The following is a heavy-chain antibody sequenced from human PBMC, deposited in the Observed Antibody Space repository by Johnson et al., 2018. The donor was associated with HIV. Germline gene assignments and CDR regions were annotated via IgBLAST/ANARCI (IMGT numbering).Heavy chain of an antibody. CDR3: ARDSPRLQLWDDAFDI. Sequence: MQLVESGGGLVQPGGSLRLSCAASGFTFSSYDMHWVRQATGKGLEWVSAIGTAGDTYYPGSVKGRFTISRENAKNSLSLQMNSLRAEDTAVYYCARDSPRLQLWDDAFDIWGQGTMVTVSS. J-gene: IGHJ3*02. V-gene: IGHV3-13*01. CDR2: IGTAGDT. D-gene: IGHD5-18*01. CDR1: GFTFSSYD.